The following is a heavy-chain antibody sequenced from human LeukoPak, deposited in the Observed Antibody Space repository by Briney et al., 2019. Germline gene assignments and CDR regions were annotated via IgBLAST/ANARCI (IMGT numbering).Heavy chain of an antibody. CDR3: ARERATTDAFDI. CDR1: GGTFSSYA. V-gene: IGHV1-69*05. CDR2: IIPIFGTA. Sequence: SVKVSCKASGGTFSSYAISWVRQAPGQGFEWMGGIIPIFGTANYVQKFQGRVTITTDESTSTAYMELSSLRSEDTAVYYCARERATTDAFDIWGQGTMVTVPS. D-gene: IGHD1-26*01. J-gene: IGHJ3*02.